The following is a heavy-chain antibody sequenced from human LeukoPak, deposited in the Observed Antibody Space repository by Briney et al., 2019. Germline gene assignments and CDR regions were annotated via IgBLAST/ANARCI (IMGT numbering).Heavy chain of an antibody. Sequence: GGSLSLSCAASGFTFDDFVMRWVRQAPGEGLEWVSLISGDGGNTYYADSVKGRFTISRDNSENSLYLQMNSLRTEDTALYYCAKDLLVRGWAYYCMNVWGKGTAVTVSS. V-gene: IGHV3-43*02. J-gene: IGHJ6*03. CDR2: ISGDGGNT. CDR1: GFTFDDFV. CDR3: AKDLLVRGWAYYCMNV. D-gene: IGHD3-10*01.